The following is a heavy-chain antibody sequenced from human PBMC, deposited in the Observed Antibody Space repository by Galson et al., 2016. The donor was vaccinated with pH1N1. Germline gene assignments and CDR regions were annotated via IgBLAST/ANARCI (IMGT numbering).Heavy chain of an antibody. Sequence: SLRLSCAASGFIFSAYTMNWVRQAPGKGPEWVSSISSTSRNIYYADSVKGRFTISRDNAKNSLHLQINNLRAEDTAVYYCAREPYFPPYFDNWGPGTLVTVSS. CDR2: ISSTSRNI. J-gene: IGHJ4*02. CDR1: GFIFSAYT. D-gene: IGHD2-21*01. CDR3: AREPYFPPYFDN. V-gene: IGHV3-21*01.